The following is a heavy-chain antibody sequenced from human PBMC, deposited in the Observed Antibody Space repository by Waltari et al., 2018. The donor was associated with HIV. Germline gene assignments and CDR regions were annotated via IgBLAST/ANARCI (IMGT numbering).Heavy chain of an antibody. V-gene: IGHV3-9*01. Sequence: EVQLVESGGGLVQPGRSLRLSCAASGFKFDDYVMHWVRQAPGKGLEWVSRINLNGGTIAYADSVKGRFTISRDNAKNSLYLQINSLTTEDTALYYCAKDGGYGGNSRGLDYWGQGTLVTVSS. J-gene: IGHJ4*02. D-gene: IGHD4-17*01. CDR1: GFKFDDYV. CDR3: AKDGGYGGNSRGLDY. CDR2: INLNGGTI.